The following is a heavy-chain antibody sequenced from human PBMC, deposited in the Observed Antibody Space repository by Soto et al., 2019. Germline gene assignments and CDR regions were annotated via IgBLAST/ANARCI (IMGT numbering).Heavy chain of an antibody. V-gene: IGHV3-30-3*01. CDR1: GFKFRSFA. D-gene: IGHD3-22*01. CDR2: ISFDGNNQ. J-gene: IGHJ4*02. CDR3: AKDQDTSGYYSVGD. Sequence: PWGSLRLSCAASGFKFRSFAMHWVRQAPGQGLEWVAVISFDGNNQYYADFVKGRSTISRDNSKTTLYLQMDSLRAEDTALYFCAKDQDTSGYYSVGDWGRGTLVTVSS.